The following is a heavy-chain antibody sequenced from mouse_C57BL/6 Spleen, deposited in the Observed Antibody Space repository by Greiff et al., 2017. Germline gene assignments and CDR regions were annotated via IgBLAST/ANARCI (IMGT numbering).Heavy chain of an antibody. J-gene: IGHJ2*01. Sequence: LVESGAELVRPGASVTLSCKASGYTFTDYEMHWVKQTPVHGLEWIGAIDPETGGTAYNQKFKGKAILTADKSSSTAYMELRSLTSEDSAVYYCTRKGLYPYFDYWGQGTTLTVSS. CDR1: GYTFTDYE. CDR2: IDPETGGT. D-gene: IGHD2-12*01. CDR3: TRKGLYPYFDY. V-gene: IGHV1-15*01.